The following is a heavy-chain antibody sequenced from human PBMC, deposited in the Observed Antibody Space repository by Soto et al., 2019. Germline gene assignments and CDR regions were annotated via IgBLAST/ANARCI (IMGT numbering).Heavy chain of an antibody. J-gene: IGHJ6*02. CDR2: INTNTGNP. Sequence: GASVKVSCKASGYTFTSYAMNWVRQAPGQGLEWMGWINTNTGNPTYAQGFTGRFVFSLDTSVSTAYLQICSLKAEDTAVYYCARAEYSSPFLAYGMDVWGPGTTVTVSS. CDR3: ARAEYSSPFLAYGMDV. D-gene: IGHD6-6*01. V-gene: IGHV7-4-1*01. CDR1: GYTFTSYA.